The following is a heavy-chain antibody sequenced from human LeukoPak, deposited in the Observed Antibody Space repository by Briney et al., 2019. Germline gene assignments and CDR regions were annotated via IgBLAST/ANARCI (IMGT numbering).Heavy chain of an antibody. CDR3: AGARDYVNAYEI. J-gene: IGHJ3*02. CDR2: IYTSGST. V-gene: IGHV4-61*02. Sequence: PSETLSLTCSVSGDSISSGTYYWSWIRQPAGKGPEWIGRIYTSGSTNYNPSLKSRITISIDTSKSQFSLRLSSVTAADTALYFCAGARDYVNAYEIWGRGTVVTVSS. CDR1: GDSISSGTYY. D-gene: IGHD4-17*01.